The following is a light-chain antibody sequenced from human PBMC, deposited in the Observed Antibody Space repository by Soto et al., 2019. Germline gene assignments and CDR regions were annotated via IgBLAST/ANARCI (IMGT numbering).Light chain of an antibody. CDR1: QSVRSY. CDR2: DAS. V-gene: IGKV3-11*01. Sequence: EIVLTQSPATLSLSPGERATLSCRASQSVRSYLAWYQQKPGQTPRLLIHDASNRATGVPARFSGSISGTDFTRTISSLEPEDFAIYYCQQRNNWPPRYTFGQGTKLEIK. J-gene: IGKJ2*01. CDR3: QQRNNWPPRYT.